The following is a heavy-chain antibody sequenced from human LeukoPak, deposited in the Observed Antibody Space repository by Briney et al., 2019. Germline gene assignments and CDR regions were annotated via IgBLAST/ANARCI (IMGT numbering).Heavy chain of an antibody. Sequence: GGSLRLSCAASGFTLSSYAMNWVRQAPGKGLEWVSAISGSGGSTYYADSVKGRFTISRDNSKNTLYLQMNSLRAEDTAVYCCAKDRGGFGELFVAYYFDYWGQGTLVTVSS. CDR1: GFTLSSYA. J-gene: IGHJ4*02. CDR3: AKDRGGFGELFVAYYFDY. D-gene: IGHD3-10*01. CDR2: ISGSGGST. V-gene: IGHV3-23*01.